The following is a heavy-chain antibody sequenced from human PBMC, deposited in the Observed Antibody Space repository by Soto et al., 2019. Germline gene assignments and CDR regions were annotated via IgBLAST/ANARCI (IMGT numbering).Heavy chain of an antibody. J-gene: IGHJ3*02. Sequence: GGSLRLSCASSGFTFISYGMRWVRQAPGKGLEWVAVISYDGSNKYYADSVKGRFTISRDNSKNTLYLQMNSLRAEDTAVYYCAKDIADAFDIWGQGTMVTVSS. CDR1: GFTFISYG. CDR3: AKDIADAFDI. CDR2: ISYDGSNK. V-gene: IGHV3-30*18. D-gene: IGHD2-15*01.